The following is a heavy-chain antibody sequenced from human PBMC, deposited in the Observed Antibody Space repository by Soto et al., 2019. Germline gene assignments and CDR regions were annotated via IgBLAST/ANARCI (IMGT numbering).Heavy chain of an antibody. Sequence: SETLSLTCAVSGGSISSSNWWSWVRQPPGKGLEWIGEIYHSGSTNYNPSLKSRVTISVDKSKNQFSLKLSSVTAADTAAYYCASSGSGIYYGMDVWGQGTTVTVSS. CDR3: ASSGSGIYYGMDV. CDR2: IYHSGST. D-gene: IGHD3-10*01. CDR1: GGSISSSNW. J-gene: IGHJ6*02. V-gene: IGHV4-4*02.